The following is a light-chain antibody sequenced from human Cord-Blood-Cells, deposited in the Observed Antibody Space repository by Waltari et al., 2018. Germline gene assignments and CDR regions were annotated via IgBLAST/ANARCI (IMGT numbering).Light chain of an antibody. V-gene: IGLV1-40*01. CDR3: QSYDSSLSGVV. CDR1: SSNIGAGYD. Sequence: QSALTQPPSVSGAPGQRVTIPRTGRSSNIGAGYDVHWYNQLPGTPPKLPIYCNSNRPSGVPDRFSGSKSGTSASLAITGLQAEDEADYYCQSYDSSLSGVVFGGGTKLTVL. CDR2: CNS. J-gene: IGLJ2*01.